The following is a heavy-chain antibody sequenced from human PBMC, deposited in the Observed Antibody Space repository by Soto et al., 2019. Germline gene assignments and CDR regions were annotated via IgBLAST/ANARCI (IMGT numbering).Heavy chain of an antibody. V-gene: IGHV1-18*01. CDR2: ISAYNGNT. CDR3: ARDEFFGRELPQLGY. Sequence: GASVKVSCKASGYTFTSYGISWVRQAPGQGLEWMGWISAYNGNTNYAQKLQGRVTMTTDTSTSTAYMELRSLRSDDTAVYYCARDEFFGRELPQLGYWGQGTLVTVSS. CDR1: GYTFTSYG. J-gene: IGHJ4*02. D-gene: IGHD1-26*01.